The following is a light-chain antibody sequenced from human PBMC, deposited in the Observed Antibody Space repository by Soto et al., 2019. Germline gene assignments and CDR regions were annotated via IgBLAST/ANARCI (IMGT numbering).Light chain of an antibody. V-gene: IGLV2-14*03. CDR2: DVS. CDR1: SSDVGGYNY. CDR3: SSYTAINTSVV. Sequence: QSALTQPASVSGSPGQSITISCTGTSSDVGGYNYVSWYQQHPGKAPILMIFDVSNRPSGVSDRFSGSKSGNTASLTISGLQAEDGAYYYCSSYTAINTSVVVCGGTKLTVL. J-gene: IGLJ2*01.